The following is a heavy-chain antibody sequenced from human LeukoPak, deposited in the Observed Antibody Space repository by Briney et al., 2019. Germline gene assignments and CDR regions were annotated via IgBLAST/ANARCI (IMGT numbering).Heavy chain of an antibody. CDR1: GGSFSGYY. Sequence: SETLSLTCAVYGGSFSGYYWSWIPQPPGKGLEWIGEINHSGSTNYNPSLKSRVTISVDTSKNQFSLKLSSVTAADTAVYYCARDRRNYYDSSGGRDYWGQGTLVTVSS. CDR3: ARDRRNYYDSSGGRDY. J-gene: IGHJ4*02. V-gene: IGHV4-34*01. CDR2: INHSGST. D-gene: IGHD3-22*01.